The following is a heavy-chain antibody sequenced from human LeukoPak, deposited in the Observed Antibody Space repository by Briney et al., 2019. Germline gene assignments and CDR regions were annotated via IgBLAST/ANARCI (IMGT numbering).Heavy chain of an antibody. CDR1: GYTFTSYD. J-gene: IGHJ4*02. CDR3: ARAAGPPVFYAPHYFDY. D-gene: IGHD5/OR15-5a*01. Sequence: GASVKVSCKASGYTFTSYDINWVRQAPGQGLEWMGIINPRGGSTSYAQKFQGRVTMTRDMSTSTVYMELSSLRSEDTAVYYCARAAGPPVFYAPHYFDYWGQGTLVTVSS. CDR2: INPRGGST. V-gene: IGHV1-46*01.